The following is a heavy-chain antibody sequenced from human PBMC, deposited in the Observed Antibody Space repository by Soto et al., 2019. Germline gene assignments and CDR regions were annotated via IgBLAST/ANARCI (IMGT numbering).Heavy chain of an antibody. CDR3: ARDKDWAFDY. V-gene: IGHV3-48*04. J-gene: IGHJ4*02. CDR1: GFSFSSYS. Sequence: EVQLVESGGGLVQPGGSLRLSCVASGFSFSSYSMVWVRQAPGKGLEWIAYIFVSSTTIHYADSVKGRFTVSRDNTQHSLFLLMNSLRAEDTAIYYCARDKDWAFDYWGQGTQVIVSS. D-gene: IGHD3-9*01. CDR2: IFVSSTTI.